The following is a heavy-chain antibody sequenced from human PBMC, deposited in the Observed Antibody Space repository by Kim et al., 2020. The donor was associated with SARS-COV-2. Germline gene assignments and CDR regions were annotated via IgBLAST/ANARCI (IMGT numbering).Heavy chain of an antibody. CDR3: AKGTEIAAAGIDYYYYYGMDV. Sequence: GGSLRLSCAASGFTFSSYAMSWVRQAPGKGLEWVSAISGSGGSTYYADSVKGRFTISRDNSKNTLYLQMNSLRAEDTAVYYCAKGTEIAAAGIDYYYYYGMDVWGQGTTVTVSS. CDR1: GFTFSSYA. V-gene: IGHV3-23*01. J-gene: IGHJ6*02. D-gene: IGHD6-13*01. CDR2: ISGSGGST.